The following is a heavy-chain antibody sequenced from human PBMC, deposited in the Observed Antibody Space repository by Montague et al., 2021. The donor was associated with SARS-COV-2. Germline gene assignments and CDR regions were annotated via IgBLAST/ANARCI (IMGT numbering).Heavy chain of an antibody. CDR2: IYGGDEK. V-gene: IGHV2-5*05. Sequence: PVLVKPTQTLTLTCTFSGFSLNTPEVAVGWIRRPPGKALEWLALIYGGDEKRYGPSLQSGLTITRDTSKSQVVLTMTNMDPVDTATYFCAHRFAGFFDYWGQGILVTVSS. CDR1: GFSLNTPEVA. CDR3: AHRFAGFFDY. J-gene: IGHJ4*02.